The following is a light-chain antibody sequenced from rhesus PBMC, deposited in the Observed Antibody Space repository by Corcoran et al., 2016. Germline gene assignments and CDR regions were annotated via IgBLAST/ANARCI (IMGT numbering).Light chain of an antibody. V-gene: IGLV3S11*01. Sequence: SSGLTQEPALSVALGHTVRLTCQGDSLKTYYASWYQQKPGQVPVLVIYGNTNRPSGIPGRFSGSWSGNTGSLTITGAQVEDEADYYGCSPDNSVNHYIFGAGTRLTVL. J-gene: IGLJ1*01. CDR3: CSPDNSVNHYI. CDR2: GNT. CDR1: SLKTYY.